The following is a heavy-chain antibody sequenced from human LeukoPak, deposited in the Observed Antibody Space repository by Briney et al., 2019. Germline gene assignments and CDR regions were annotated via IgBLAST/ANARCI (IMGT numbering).Heavy chain of an antibody. CDR2: IKQDGSEK. D-gene: IGHD6-19*01. J-gene: IGHJ4*02. CDR1: GFTFSSYW. CDR3: ARDAGYSSGWYGRKMYYFDY. V-gene: IGHV3-7*01. Sequence: PGGSLRLSCAASGFTFSSYWTSWVRQAPGKGLEWVANIKQDGSEKYYVDSVKGRFTISRDNAKNSLYLQMNSLRAEDTAVCYCARDAGYSSGWYGRKMYYFDYWGQGTLVTVSS.